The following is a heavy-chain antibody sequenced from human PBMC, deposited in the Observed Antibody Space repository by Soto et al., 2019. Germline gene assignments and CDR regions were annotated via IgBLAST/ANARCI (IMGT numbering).Heavy chain of an antibody. CDR2: IKHSGSS. Sequence: QVQQQPWGAGLLKPSETLSLTCAVSAGSFSHYYWNWIRQSPGKGLEWIGKIKHSGSSNYNPSLRSRVSISGDISKNQFSLRLTSVTAEDTAVYYCARGGSSDWQVALDIWGQGTMVTVSS. CDR1: AGSFSHYY. D-gene: IGHD6-19*01. CDR3: ARGGSSDWQVALDI. V-gene: IGHV4-34*01. J-gene: IGHJ3*02.